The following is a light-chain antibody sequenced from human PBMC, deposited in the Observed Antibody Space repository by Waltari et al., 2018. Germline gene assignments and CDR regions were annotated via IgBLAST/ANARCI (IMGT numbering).Light chain of an antibody. CDR2: CSS. V-gene: IGKV1-39*01. Sequence: DIQMTQSPSSLSASVGDRVPIPCRASQSLGDYLNWYQQKPGKAPKVLIYCSSILESGVPSRFSGSGYGTEFTLTISRLQPEDFATYYCQQSYTSLLLTFGGGTKVDIK. J-gene: IGKJ4*01. CDR3: QQSYTSLLLT. CDR1: QSLGDY.